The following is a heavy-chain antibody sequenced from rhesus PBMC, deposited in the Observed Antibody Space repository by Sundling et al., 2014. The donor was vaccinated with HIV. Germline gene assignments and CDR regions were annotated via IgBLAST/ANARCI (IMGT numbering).Heavy chain of an antibody. CDR1: GFSLSTSGMG. V-gene: IGHV2-174*02. D-gene: IGHD2-8*01. CDR2: IYWDDDK. J-gene: IGHJ4*01. Sequence: QVTLKESGPALVKPTQTLTLTCTFSGFSLSTSGMGVGWIRQPPGKTLEWLAHIYWDDDKRYSTSLKSRLTISKDTSKNQVVLTMTNMDPVDTATYYCARSVGYCSDGVCYAVFGFRSNFDYWGQGVLVTVSS. CDR3: ARSVGYCSDGVCYAVFGFRSNFDY.